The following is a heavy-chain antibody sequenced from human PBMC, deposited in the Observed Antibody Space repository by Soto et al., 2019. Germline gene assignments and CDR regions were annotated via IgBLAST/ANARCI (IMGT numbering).Heavy chain of an antibody. D-gene: IGHD3-10*01. J-gene: IGHJ6*02. CDR2: ISYDGSNK. Sequence: GGSLRLSCAASGFTFSSYGTHWVRQAPGKGLEWVAVISYDGSNKYYADSVKGRFTISRDNSNNTLYLQMNSLRAEDTAVYYCAKDTGSGSYSYYYFGRDVWGRETPVAVYS. CDR3: AKDTGSGSYSYYYFGRDV. CDR1: GFTFSSYG. V-gene: IGHV3-30*18.